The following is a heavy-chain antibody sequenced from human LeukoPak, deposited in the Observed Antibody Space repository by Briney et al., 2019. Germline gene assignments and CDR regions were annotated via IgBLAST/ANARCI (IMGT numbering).Heavy chain of an antibody. D-gene: IGHD3-16*01. V-gene: IGHV3-23*01. CDR1: GFTFSSYA. CDR3: ANHYGGGSPGDVFDY. CDR2: ISAGAGST. J-gene: IGHJ4*02. Sequence: PGGSLRLSCAASGFTFSSYAMSWVRQAPGKGLEWVSGISAGAGSTYYADSVKGRFTISRHNSTNTLYLQMNSLRAEDTALYYCANHYGGGSPGDVFDYWGQGTLVTVSS.